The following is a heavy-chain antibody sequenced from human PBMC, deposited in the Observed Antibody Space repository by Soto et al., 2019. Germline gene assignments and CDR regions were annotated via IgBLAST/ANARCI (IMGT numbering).Heavy chain of an antibody. D-gene: IGHD3-22*01. CDR3: ARDSSYDSSGPRGAFDI. J-gene: IGHJ3*02. Sequence: ASLNVYCKTAGYSFTDNGVSWVRQENGQGLEWMGWISAYNGNTNYAQKLQGRVTMTTDTSTSTAYMELRSLRSDDTAVYYCARDSSYDSSGPRGAFDIWGQATMVTVSS. V-gene: IGHV1-18*01. CDR1: GYSFTDNG. CDR2: ISAYNGNT.